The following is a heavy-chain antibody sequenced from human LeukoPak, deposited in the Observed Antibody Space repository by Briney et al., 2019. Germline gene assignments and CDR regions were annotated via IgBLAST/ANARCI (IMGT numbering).Heavy chain of an antibody. CDR1: GYTFTSHD. CDR2: MNPNSGNT. V-gene: IGHV1-8*01. D-gene: IGHD2-2*01. CDR3: ARGGSSTVDY. J-gene: IGHJ4*02. Sequence: ASVKVSCKASGYTFTSHDINWVRQATGQGLEWMGWMNPNSGNTGYAQKFQGRVTMNRSTSMSTAYMELSSLRFEDTAVYYCARGGSSTVDYWGQGTLVTVSS.